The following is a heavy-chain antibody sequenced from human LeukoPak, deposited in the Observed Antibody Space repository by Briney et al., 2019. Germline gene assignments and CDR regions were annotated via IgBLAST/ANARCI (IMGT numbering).Heavy chain of an antibody. CDR1: GYTFTSYG. CDR2: ISAYDGNT. J-gene: IGHJ5*02. D-gene: IGHD6-19*01. V-gene: IGHV1-18*01. Sequence: ASVKVSCKASGYTFTSYGISWVRQAPGQGLEWMGWISAYDGNTNYAQKLQGRVTITTNTSTSTAYMELRSLRSDDTAVYYCATVAGIISHSWFDPWGQGTLVTVSS. CDR3: ATVAGIISHSWFDP.